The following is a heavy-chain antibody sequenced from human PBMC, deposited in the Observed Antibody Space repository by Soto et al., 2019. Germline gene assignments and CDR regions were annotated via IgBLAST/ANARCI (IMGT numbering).Heavy chain of an antibody. CDR2: IYPGDSGT. CDR1: GYSLTFHW. D-gene: IGHD6-19*01. V-gene: IGHV5-51*01. Sequence: GESLKISCKGFGYSLTFHWIAWVRQMPGTGLDWMGPIYPGDSGTRYNPPFRGPVTIGADKSITAAYLRWSSLQASDTAVYYCAMSRTGYTSAWHLELWGQGTQVTVSS. CDR3: AMSRTGYTSAWHLEL. J-gene: IGHJ4*02.